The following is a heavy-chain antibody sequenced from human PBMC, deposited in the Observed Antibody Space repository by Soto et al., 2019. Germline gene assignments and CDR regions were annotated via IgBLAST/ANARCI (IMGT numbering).Heavy chain of an antibody. CDR1: GFTLSSYG. D-gene: IGHD2-15*01. CDR2: IWYDGDKK. J-gene: IGHJ4*02. V-gene: IGHV3-33*01. Sequence: QVQLVESGGGVVQPGRSLRLSCAASGFTLSSYGMHWVRQAPGKGLEWVAVIWYDGDKKYYADSVKVRFTISRDGSKNTVYLHISSLRGEDTGVYYCARGSAGSESVVVVPAIDFYSFDTWGQGTLVSVSS. CDR3: ARGSAGSESVVVVPAIDFYSFDT.